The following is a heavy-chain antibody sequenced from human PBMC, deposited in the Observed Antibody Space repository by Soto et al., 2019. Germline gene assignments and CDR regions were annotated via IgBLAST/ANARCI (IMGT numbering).Heavy chain of an antibody. V-gene: IGHV3-53*01. D-gene: IGHD3-16*01. J-gene: IGHJ4*02. CDR3: ARAKRGGFDY. Sequence: GGSLRLSCAASGFTVSSNYMSWVRQAPGNGLELVSFTYSGGNTDYADSVKGRFTTSRDNSKNTLYLQMNSLRAEDTALYYCARAKRGGFDYWGQGTLVTVSS. CDR2: TYSGGNT. CDR1: GFTVSSNY.